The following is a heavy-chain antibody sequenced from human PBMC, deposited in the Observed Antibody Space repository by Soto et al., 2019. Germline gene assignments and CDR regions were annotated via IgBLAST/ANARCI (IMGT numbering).Heavy chain of an antibody. D-gene: IGHD3-22*01. J-gene: IGHJ4*02. CDR1: GFTFSYHW. V-gene: IGHV3-74*01. CDR3: ARFGTAYESRGYLY. CDR2: INSDGSTT. Sequence: EVQLVESGGVLVQPGGSLRLSCATSGFTFSYHWMHWVRQAPGKGLVWVSSINSDGSTTRHADSVKGRFNISRDNAKNTLYLQINSLRAEDTAVYYCARFGTAYESRGYLYWGRGTLVTVSS.